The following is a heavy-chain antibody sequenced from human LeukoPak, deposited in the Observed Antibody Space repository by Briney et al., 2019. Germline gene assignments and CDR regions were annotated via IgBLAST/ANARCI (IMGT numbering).Heavy chain of an antibody. J-gene: IGHJ4*02. D-gene: IGHD3-22*01. CDR3: ARRKGSSGYLLDY. V-gene: IGHV1-46*04. CDR1: GGTFSSYA. Sequence: GASVKVSCKASGGTFSSYAISLVRQAPGQGLEWMGIINPSGGSTSYAQKLQGRVSITRDLSTSTVYMELSSLRSEDTTVYYCARRKGSSGYLLDYWGQGTLVTVSS. CDR2: INPSGGST.